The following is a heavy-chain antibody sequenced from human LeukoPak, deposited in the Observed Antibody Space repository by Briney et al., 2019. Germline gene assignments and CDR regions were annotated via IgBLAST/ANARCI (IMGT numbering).Heavy chain of an antibody. D-gene: IGHD3-9*01. CDR2: ISSSSSYI. Sequence: GGSLRLSCAASGFTFRNYVIHWVRQAPGKGLEWVSSISSSSSYIYYADSVKGRFTISRDNAKNSLYLQMNSLRAEDTAVYYCAKGYDILTDVDYWGQGTLVTVSS. V-gene: IGHV3-21*01. CDR3: AKGYDILTDVDY. CDR1: GFTFRNYV. J-gene: IGHJ4*02.